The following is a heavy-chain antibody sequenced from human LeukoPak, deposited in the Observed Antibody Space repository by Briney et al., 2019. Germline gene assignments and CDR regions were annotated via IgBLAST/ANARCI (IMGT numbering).Heavy chain of an antibody. CDR1: GFTFSSYG. V-gene: IGHV3-33*01. CDR2: IWYDGSNK. D-gene: IGHD1-26*01. CDR3: ARAKVGAWAFDI. Sequence: GRSLRLSCAASGFTFSSYGMHWVRQAPGKGLEWVAVIWYDGSNKYYADSVKGRFTISRDNSKNTLYLQMNSLRAEDTAVYYCARAKVGAWAFDIWGQGTMVSVSA. J-gene: IGHJ3*02.